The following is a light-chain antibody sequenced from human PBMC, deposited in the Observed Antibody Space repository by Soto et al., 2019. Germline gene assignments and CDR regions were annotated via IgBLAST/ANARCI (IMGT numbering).Light chain of an antibody. J-gene: IGKJ1*01. V-gene: IGKV3-15*01. Sequence: EIVMTQSPATLSVSPGGRATLSCRASQSISDTLAWYQQKPGQAPRLLIYGASTRGPGFPARFSGSGSGTDFNITISSLESENFAFYYCQQHNNSPWTFGQGTKVDIK. CDR3: QQHNNSPWT. CDR2: GAS. CDR1: QSISDT.